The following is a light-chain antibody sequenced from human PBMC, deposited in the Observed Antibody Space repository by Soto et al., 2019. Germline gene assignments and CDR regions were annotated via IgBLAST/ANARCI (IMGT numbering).Light chain of an antibody. J-gene: IGKJ4*01. CDR1: QGISSY. CDR3: QQYYSYPLT. Sequence: AIRMTQSPSSLSASTGDRVTITCRASQGISSYLAWYQQKPGKAPKLLIYAASTLQSGVPSRFSGSGSGTDFTLTISCLQSEDFATYYYQQYYSYPLTCGGGTKVEIK. V-gene: IGKV1-8*01. CDR2: AAS.